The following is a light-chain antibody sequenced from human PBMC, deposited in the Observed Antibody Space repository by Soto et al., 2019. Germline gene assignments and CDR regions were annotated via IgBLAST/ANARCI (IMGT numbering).Light chain of an antibody. CDR2: GAS. CDR1: QSIGGTS. J-gene: IGKJ2*03. Sequence: EIVLTQSPGTLSLSPGERATVSCRASQSIGGTSVAWFQQKPGQAPRLLIFGASSRYTGIPDRFSGSGSGTDFTLTINRLEPEDFAEYYCQQYGTSPYSFGQGTKLEIK. V-gene: IGKV3-20*01. CDR3: QQYGTSPYS.